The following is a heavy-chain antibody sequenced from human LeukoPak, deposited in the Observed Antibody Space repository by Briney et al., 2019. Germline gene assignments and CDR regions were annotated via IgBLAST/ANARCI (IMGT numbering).Heavy chain of an antibody. CDR3: ARDRSGYPFDY. J-gene: IGHJ4*02. CDR1: GFTFSSYW. Sequence: PPGSLRISCAASGFTFSSYWMSWVRQAPGKGLEWVANIKQDGSEEYYVDSVTGRFTISRDNAKNSLYLQMNSLRAEDTAVYYCARDRSGYPFDYWGQGTLAPVSS. D-gene: IGHD5-12*01. V-gene: IGHV3-7*04. CDR2: IKQDGSEE.